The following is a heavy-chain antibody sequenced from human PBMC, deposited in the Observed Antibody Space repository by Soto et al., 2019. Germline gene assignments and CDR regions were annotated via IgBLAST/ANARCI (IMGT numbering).Heavy chain of an antibody. CDR1: GGSISSSSYY. CDR2: IYYSGST. J-gene: IGHJ5*02. D-gene: IGHD3-16*01. Sequence: QLQLQESGPGLVKPSETLSLTCTVSGGSISSSSYYWGWIRQPPGKGLEWIGSIYYSGSTYYNPSLKSRVTISVDTSKNQFSLKLSSVTAADTAVYYCAREPRRLHLGELGDNWFDPWGQGTLVTVSS. V-gene: IGHV4-39*02. CDR3: AREPRRLHLGELGDNWFDP.